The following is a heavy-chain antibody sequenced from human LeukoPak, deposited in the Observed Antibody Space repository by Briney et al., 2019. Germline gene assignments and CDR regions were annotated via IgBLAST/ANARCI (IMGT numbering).Heavy chain of an antibody. Sequence: GGSLRLSCAASGFTFSDYYMTWVRGAPGKGLEWISHISGRSTDTNYADSVKGRFTISRDNAKNSLYLQMNSLRVEDAAVYYCARDSAGTCSGAGCDPDDFDYWGQGTLVTVSS. D-gene: IGHD2-15*01. CDR2: ISGRSTDT. V-gene: IGHV3-11*06. J-gene: IGHJ4*02. CDR1: GFTFSDYY. CDR3: ARDSAGTCSGAGCDPDDFDY.